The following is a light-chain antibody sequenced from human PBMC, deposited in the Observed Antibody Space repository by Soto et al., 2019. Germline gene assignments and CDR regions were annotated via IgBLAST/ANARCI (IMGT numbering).Light chain of an antibody. CDR1: QSVSSN. J-gene: IGKJ3*01. V-gene: IGKV3-15*01. CDR3: QQYNNWPFT. CDR2: GAS. Sequence: EIVMTQSPATLSVSPGERATLSCRASQSVSSNLAWYQQKPGQAPRLLIYGASARATGIPGRFSGSGSGTEFTLTISSRQSEDFAVFYCQQYNNWPFTFGPGTKVDIK.